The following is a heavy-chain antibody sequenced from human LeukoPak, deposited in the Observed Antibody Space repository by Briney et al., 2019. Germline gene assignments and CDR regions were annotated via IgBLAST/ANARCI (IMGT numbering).Heavy chain of an antibody. Sequence: GGSLRLSCAASGFTFSSYGIHWVRQAPGEGLEWVAVISADGKTKYYADSVKGRFTISRDNSQNTLDLQMNSLSAEDTAVYYCARESTNGQDYWGQGTLVTVSS. V-gene: IGHV3-30*03. CDR2: ISADGKTK. J-gene: IGHJ4*02. CDR3: ARESTNGQDY. CDR1: GFTFSSYG. D-gene: IGHD2-8*01.